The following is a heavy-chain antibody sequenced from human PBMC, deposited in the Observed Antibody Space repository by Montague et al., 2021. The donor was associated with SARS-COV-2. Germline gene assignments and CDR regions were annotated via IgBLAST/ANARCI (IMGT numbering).Heavy chain of an antibody. J-gene: IGHJ4*02. CDR1: GCSISGGSY. D-gene: IGHD2-21*01. Sequence: SETLSLTCNVSGCSISGGSYWGWIRQPPGKGLQWIGSSYQGDRYYNPSLKSRVTISVDTSKNQFSLKLKSVTAPDTAIYYCATFAVVPFVYFDSWSQGTLVTVSS. CDR2: SYQGDR. V-gene: IGHV4-38-2*02. CDR3: ATFAVVPFVYFDS.